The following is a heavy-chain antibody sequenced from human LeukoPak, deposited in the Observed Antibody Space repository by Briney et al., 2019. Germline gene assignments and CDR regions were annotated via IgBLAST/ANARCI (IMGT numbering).Heavy chain of an antibody. Sequence: SETLSLTCTVSGGSISSSNYYWGWIRQPPGKGLDWIASIHYSGTTYYNPSLKSRVTISVDTSKNHFSLKLSSVTAADTAVYCARGPTYQPIDSWGQGTLVTVSS. CDR2: IHYSGTT. J-gene: IGHJ4*02. CDR3: ARGPTYQPIDS. CDR1: GGSISSSNYY. D-gene: IGHD2-2*01. V-gene: IGHV4-39*02.